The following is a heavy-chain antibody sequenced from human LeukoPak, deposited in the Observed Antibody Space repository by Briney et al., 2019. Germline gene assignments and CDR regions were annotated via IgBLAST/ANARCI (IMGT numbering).Heavy chain of an antibody. J-gene: IGHJ4*02. CDR2: ISAYNGNT. CDR3: ARDDTTGNFDY. D-gene: IGHD4-17*01. CDR1: GYTFTSYG. Sequence: ASVKVSCKASGYTFTSYGISWVRQAPGQGLEWMGWISAYNGNTNYAQKLQGRVTMTTDTSTSTAYMDLRSLRSDDTAVYYCARDDTTGNFDYWGQETLVTVSS. V-gene: IGHV1-18*01.